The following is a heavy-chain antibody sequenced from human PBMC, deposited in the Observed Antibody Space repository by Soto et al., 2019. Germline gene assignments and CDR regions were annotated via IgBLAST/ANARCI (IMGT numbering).Heavy chain of an antibody. CDR1: GGTFSSYA. D-gene: IGHD2-21*01. Sequence: QVQLVQSGAEVKKPGSSVKVSCNASGGTFSSYAISWVRQAPGQGLEWMGGIIPIFGTANYAQTFRGRVTVTADESTSTADMELGSLRSEDTAVYYCARGNVVVNAPGAFDIWGRATMVTVCS. CDR3: ARGNVVVNAPGAFDI. V-gene: IGHV1-69*01. J-gene: IGHJ3*02. CDR2: IIPIFGTA.